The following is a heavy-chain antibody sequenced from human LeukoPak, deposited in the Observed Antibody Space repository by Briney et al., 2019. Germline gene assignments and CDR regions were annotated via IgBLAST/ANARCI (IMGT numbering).Heavy chain of an antibody. CDR2: MYHSGCI. D-gene: IGHD6-13*01. Sequence: PSDTLSLICSLSGGFITIDYGNWIRQPPGKGLEWIGYMYHSGCITYNTSLKSRINISVETSKNHFSLKTTSVTAADTGVYYCAIADRKNYYHYYMDVWGKGTTVTVSS. J-gene: IGHJ6*03. V-gene: IGHV4-59*07. CDR3: AIADRKNYYHYYMDV. CDR1: GGFITIDY.